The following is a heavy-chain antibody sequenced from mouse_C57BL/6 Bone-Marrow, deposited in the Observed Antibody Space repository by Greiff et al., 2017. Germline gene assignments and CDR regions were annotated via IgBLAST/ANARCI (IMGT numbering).Heavy chain of an antibody. CDR1: GFNIKDDY. V-gene: IGHV14-4*01. Sequence: VQLQQSGAELVRPGASVKLSCTASGFNIKDDYMHWVKQRPEQGLEWIGWIDPENGDTEYGSKFQGKATITADTSSNTAYLQLSSLTSEDTAVYCCTTGRYYAYYAMDYLGQGTSVTVSS. D-gene: IGHD1-1*01. CDR2: IDPENGDT. J-gene: IGHJ4*01. CDR3: TTGRYYAYYAMDY.